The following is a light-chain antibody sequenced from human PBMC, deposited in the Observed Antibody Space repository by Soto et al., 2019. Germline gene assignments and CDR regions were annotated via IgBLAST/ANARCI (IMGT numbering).Light chain of an antibody. CDR1: QSVSGSY. CDR2: DAS. CDR3: QQRSNWPLT. J-gene: IGKJ5*01. V-gene: IGKV3-11*01. Sequence: EIVLTQSPGTLALSPRESATLSSRASQSVSGSYLAWYQQKPGQAPRILIYDASNRATGIPARFSGSGSGTDFTLTISRLEPEDFSVYYCQQRSNWPLTFGQGTRLEIK.